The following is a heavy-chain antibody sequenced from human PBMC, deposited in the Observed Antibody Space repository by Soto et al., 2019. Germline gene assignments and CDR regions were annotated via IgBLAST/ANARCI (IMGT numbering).Heavy chain of an antibody. CDR3: AREGGSDQGDY. CDR1: GFTFSSYA. Sequence: EVQLVESGGGLVQPGGSLRLSCAASGFTFSSYALHWVRQAPGKGLEYVSTISRNGGSTYNANSVKGRFTISRDNSKNTLYLQMGSLRTEDMALYYCAREGGSDQGDYCGQGTLVTVSS. D-gene: IGHD1-26*01. J-gene: IGHJ4*02. CDR2: ISRNGGST. V-gene: IGHV3-64*01.